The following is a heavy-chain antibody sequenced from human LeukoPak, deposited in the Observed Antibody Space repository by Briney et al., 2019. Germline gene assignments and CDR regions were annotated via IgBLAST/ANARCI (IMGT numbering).Heavy chain of an antibody. J-gene: IGHJ4*02. Sequence: ASVKVSCKSSGYSFTSYGISWVRQAPGQGPEWMGRISGFNGDTIYAQELQGRVTLSTDTSTRIAYMEVRSLRSDDTAVYYCARDQKVALTYSSGWLDYWGQGTLVTVSS. CDR3: ARDQKVALTYSSGWLDY. D-gene: IGHD6-25*01. V-gene: IGHV1-18*01. CDR2: ISGFNGDT. CDR1: GYSFTSYG.